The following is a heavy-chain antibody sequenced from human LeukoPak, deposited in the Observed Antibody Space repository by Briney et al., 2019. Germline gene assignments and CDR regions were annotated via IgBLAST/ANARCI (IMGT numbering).Heavy chain of an antibody. J-gene: IGHJ4*02. CDR3: ARENPIWSGYVIDY. CDR2: LSGTGGDP. Sequence: GGSLRLSCAASGFIFSSYAMSWVRQAPGKGLEWVSSLSGTGGDPYYAGSVKGRFTISRDNSKNTLYLQMNSLRAGDTAVYYCARENPIWSGYVIDYWGQGTLVTVSS. CDR1: GFIFSSYA. V-gene: IGHV3-23*01. D-gene: IGHD3-3*01.